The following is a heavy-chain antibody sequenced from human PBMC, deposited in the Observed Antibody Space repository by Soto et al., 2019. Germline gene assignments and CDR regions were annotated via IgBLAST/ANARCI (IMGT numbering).Heavy chain of an antibody. Sequence: GGSLRLSCAASGFTVSSNYMSWVRQAPGKGLEWVSVIYSGGSTYYADSVKGRFTISRDNSKNTLYLQMISLRAEDTAVYYCARDRYYGSGSLDDLDAFDIWGQGTMVTVSS. CDR2: IYSGGST. CDR3: ARDRYYGSGSLDDLDAFDI. D-gene: IGHD3-10*01. CDR1: GFTVSSNY. V-gene: IGHV3-66*01. J-gene: IGHJ3*02.